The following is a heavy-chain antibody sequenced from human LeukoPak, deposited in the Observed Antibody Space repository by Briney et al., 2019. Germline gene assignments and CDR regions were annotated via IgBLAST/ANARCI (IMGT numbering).Heavy chain of an antibody. CDR1: GGTLSSYA. CDR2: IIPIFGTA. D-gene: IGHD3-22*01. Sequence: SVKVSCKASGGTLSSYAISWVRQAPGQGLEWMGRIIPIFGTANYAQKFQGRVTITTDESTSTAYMELSSLRSEDTAVYYCARSTDYYDSSGEWGQGTLVTVSS. CDR3: ARSTDYYDSSGE. J-gene: IGHJ4*02. V-gene: IGHV1-69*05.